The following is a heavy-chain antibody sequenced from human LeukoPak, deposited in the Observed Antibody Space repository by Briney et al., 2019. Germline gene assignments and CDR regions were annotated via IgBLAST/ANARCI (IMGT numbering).Heavy chain of an antibody. D-gene: IGHD4/OR15-4a*01. J-gene: IGHJ3*02. Sequence: ASEKVSCKASGGTFSSYAISWVRQAPGQGLEWMGGIIPIFGTANYAQKFQGRVTITADKSTSTAYMELSSLRSEDTAVYYCAREGSGTVLTVPWAFDIWGQGTMVTVSS. CDR2: IIPIFGTA. CDR3: AREGSGTVLTVPWAFDI. CDR1: GGTFSSYA. V-gene: IGHV1-69*06.